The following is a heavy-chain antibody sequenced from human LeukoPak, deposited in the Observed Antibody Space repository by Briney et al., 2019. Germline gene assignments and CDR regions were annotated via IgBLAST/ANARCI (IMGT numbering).Heavy chain of an antibody. CDR2: INPNSGGT. CDR1: GYTFTGYY. CDR3: AREHARVYCSSTSCYGAYFQH. V-gene: IGHV1-2*02. Sequence: VASVKVSCKASGYTFTGYYMHWVRQAPGQGLEWMGWINPNSGGTNYAQKFQGRVTMTRDTSISTAYMELSRLRSDDTAVYYCAREHARVYCSSTSCYGAYFQHWGQGTLVTVSS. D-gene: IGHD2-2*01. J-gene: IGHJ1*01.